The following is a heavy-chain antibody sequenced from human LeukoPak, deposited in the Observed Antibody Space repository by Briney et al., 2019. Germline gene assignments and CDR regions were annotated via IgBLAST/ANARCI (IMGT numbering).Heavy chain of an antibody. CDR1: GFTVSSNY. D-gene: IGHD6-19*01. CDR3: ARDKWGAVAGLDY. Sequence: PGGSLRLSCAASGFTVSSNYMSWVRQAPGKGLEWVSVIYSGGSTYYADSAKGRFTISRDNSKNTLYLQMNSLRAEDTAVYYCARDKWGAVAGLDYWGQGTLVTVSS. J-gene: IGHJ4*02. V-gene: IGHV3-53*01. CDR2: IYSGGST.